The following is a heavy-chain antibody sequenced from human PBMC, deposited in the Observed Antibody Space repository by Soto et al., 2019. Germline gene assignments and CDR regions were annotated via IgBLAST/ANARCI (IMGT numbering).Heavy chain of an antibody. V-gene: IGHV3-23*01. CDR2: ISLTGGSV. Sequence: GGSLRLSCAASGFTFNTYAMTWVRQPPGKGLEWVSSISLTGGSVYDADSVKGRFTISRDNSKNILYLQMTSLRVEDTAKYFCAKVIRRDAYGAFDVWGQGTMVTVSS. D-gene: IGHD4-17*01. CDR3: AKVIRRDAYGAFDV. CDR1: GFTFNTYA. J-gene: IGHJ3*01.